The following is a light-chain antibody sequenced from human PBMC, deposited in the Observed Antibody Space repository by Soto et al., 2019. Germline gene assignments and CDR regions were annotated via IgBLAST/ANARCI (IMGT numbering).Light chain of an antibody. V-gene: IGKV3-20*01. Sequence: ENVLTQSPGPLSLSPGERATLSCRASQSVTSNYLAWYQQKTGQAPRLIIYVASVRATGIPDRFSGSGSGADFTLTISRLEPEDVVIYYCQQYATAPITFGQGTRLEI. CDR3: QQYATAPIT. J-gene: IGKJ5*01. CDR1: QSVTSNY. CDR2: VAS.